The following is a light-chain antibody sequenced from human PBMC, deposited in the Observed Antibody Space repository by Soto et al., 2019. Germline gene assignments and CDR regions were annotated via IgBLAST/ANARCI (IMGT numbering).Light chain of an antibody. CDR3: QQYHNWPLGLT. V-gene: IGKV3-15*01. J-gene: IGKJ4*01. CDR1: QSVSSN. Sequence: LIKQSPATLSLSPGGRSTLSCRASQSVSSNLAWYQQKPGQAPRLLISGASTREAGIPGRFSGSGSGTDFTLTISSLKSEDFAVYYCQQYHNWPLGLTFGGGTKVDIK. CDR2: GAS.